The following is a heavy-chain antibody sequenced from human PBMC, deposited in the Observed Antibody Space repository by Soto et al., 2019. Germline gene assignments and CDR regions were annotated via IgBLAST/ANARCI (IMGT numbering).Heavy chain of an antibody. V-gene: IGHV4-30-2*01. Sequence: QLQLQESSSGLVKPSQTLSLTCAVSGGSISSGGYSWSWIRQPPGKGLEWIGYIYHSGSTYYNPSLKSRVTISVDRSKNQFYLKLRSVTAADTAVYYCARVTPDYDFWSGPYYFDYLGQGTLVTVSS. J-gene: IGHJ4*02. CDR2: IYHSGST. D-gene: IGHD3-3*01. CDR3: ARVTPDYDFWSGPYYFDY. CDR1: GGSISSGGYS.